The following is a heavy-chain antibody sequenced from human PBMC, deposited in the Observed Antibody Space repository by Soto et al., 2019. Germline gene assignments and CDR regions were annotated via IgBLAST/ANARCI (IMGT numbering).Heavy chain of an antibody. CDR2: MNPNSGNT. V-gene: IGHV1-8*01. D-gene: IGHD6-19*01. CDR1: GYTFTSYD. J-gene: IGHJ6*02. Sequence: ASVKVSCKASGYTFTSYDINWVRQATGEGVEWMGWMNPNSGNTDYAQKFQGRVIMTRNTSISTAYMELSSLRSEDTAVYYCARDYSSGYGMAVWAQGPTAT. CDR3: ARDYSSGYGMAV.